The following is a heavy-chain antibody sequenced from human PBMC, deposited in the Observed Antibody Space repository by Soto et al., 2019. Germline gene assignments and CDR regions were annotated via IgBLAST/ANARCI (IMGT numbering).Heavy chain of an antibody. CDR3: AFHPFGRLELPLGAFDI. J-gene: IGHJ3*02. V-gene: IGHV1-24*01. Sequence: ASVKVSCKVSGYTLTELSMHWVRQAPGKGLEWMGGFDPEDGETIYAQKFQGRVTMTEDTSTDTAYMELSSLRSEDTAVYYCAFHPFGRLELPLGAFDIWGQGTMVTVSS. D-gene: IGHD1-7*01. CDR1: GYTLTELS. CDR2: FDPEDGET.